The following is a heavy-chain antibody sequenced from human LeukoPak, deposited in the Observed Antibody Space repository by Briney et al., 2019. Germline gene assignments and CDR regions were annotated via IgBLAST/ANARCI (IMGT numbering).Heavy chain of an antibody. CDR2: ISGSGGRT. V-gene: IGHV3-23*01. D-gene: IGHD6-19*01. J-gene: IGHJ4*02. CDR3: AKLTTAVAGLFDY. Sequence: GGSLRLSCAASGFTFTNYAMSWVRQAPGKGLEWVSSISGSGGRTYYADSVKGRFTISRDNSKNTVFLEMNNLRAEDTAVYYCAKLTTAVAGLFDYWGQGTLVTVS. CDR1: GFTFTNYA.